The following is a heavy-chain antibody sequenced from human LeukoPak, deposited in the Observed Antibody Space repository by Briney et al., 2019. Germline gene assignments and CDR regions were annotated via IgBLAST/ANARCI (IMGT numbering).Heavy chain of an antibody. D-gene: IGHD3-10*01. CDR2: VYTRGSP. Sequence: SETLSLTCTVSGGSISSSYWSWIRQSAGKGLEWIGRVYTRGSPNYNPSLQSRITLSIDKSRNQFSLKLTSLTAADTDVYYCARGTLISFGDQADAFDHWGQGTLVTVSS. CDR1: GGSISSSY. V-gene: IGHV4-4*07. CDR3: ARGTLISFGDQADAFDH. J-gene: IGHJ4*02.